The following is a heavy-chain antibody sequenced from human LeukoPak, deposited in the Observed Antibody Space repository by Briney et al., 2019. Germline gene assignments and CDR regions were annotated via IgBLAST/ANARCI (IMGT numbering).Heavy chain of an antibody. Sequence: PSETLSLTCTVSGGSISSGSYYWRWLRQPAGKGLEWIGRIYTSGSTNYNPSLKSRVTISVDTSKNPFSLKLSSVTAADTAVYFCARESPLYDSSGYYAYWGQGTLVTVSS. CDR1: GGSISSGSYY. CDR2: IYTSGST. D-gene: IGHD3-22*01. J-gene: IGHJ4*02. V-gene: IGHV4-61*02. CDR3: ARESPLYDSSGYYAY.